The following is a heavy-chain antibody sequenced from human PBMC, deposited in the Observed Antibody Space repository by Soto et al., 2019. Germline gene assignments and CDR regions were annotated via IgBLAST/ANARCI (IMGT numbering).Heavy chain of an antibody. CDR1: GFTFSSYG. CDR3: AKDDAAGKSEFDY. V-gene: IGHV3-30*18. CDR2: ISYDGSNK. J-gene: IGHJ4*02. D-gene: IGHD6-13*01. Sequence: GGSLRLSCAASGFTFSSYGMHWVRQAPGKGLEWVAVISYDGSNKYYADSVKGRFTISRDNSKNTLYLQMNSLRAEDTAVYYCAKDDAAGKSEFDYWGQGT.